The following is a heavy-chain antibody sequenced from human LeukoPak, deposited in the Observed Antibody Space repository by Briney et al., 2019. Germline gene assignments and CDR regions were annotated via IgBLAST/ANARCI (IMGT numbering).Heavy chain of an antibody. CDR2: IYYSGST. J-gene: IGHJ4*02. Sequence: SETLSLTCTVSGGSISSYYWSWIRQPPGKGLEWIGYIYYSGSTNYNPPLKSRVTISVDTSKNQFSLKLSSVTAADTAVYYCARGSHYGDHDYLDYWGQGTLVTVSS. CDR3: ARGSHYGDHDYLDY. V-gene: IGHV4-59*01. CDR1: GGSISSYY. D-gene: IGHD4-17*01.